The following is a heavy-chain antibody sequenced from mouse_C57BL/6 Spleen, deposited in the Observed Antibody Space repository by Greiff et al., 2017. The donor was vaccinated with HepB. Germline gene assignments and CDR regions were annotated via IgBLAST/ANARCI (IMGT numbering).Heavy chain of an antibody. V-gene: IGHV1-55*01. CDR2: IYPGSGST. J-gene: IGHJ1*03. D-gene: IGHD1-1*01. CDR1: GYTFTSYW. Sequence: QVQLQQPGAELVKPGASVKMSCKASGYTFTSYWITWVKQRPGQGLEWIGDIYPGSGSTNYNEKFTSKATLTVDTSSSTAYMQLSSLTSEDSAVYYCARPLDYGSSPWYFDVWGTGTTVTVSS. CDR3: ARPLDYGSSPWYFDV.